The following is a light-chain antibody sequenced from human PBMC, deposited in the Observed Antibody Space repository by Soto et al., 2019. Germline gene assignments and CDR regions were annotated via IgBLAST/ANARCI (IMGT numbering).Light chain of an antibody. CDR1: QSINTF. Sequence: DIPVTQSPSSLSASVGDSVTITCLASQSINTFLNWYQQRPGKAPNLLIYGASNLQSGVPSRFSGSGSGTDFTLTISSLQPEDFATYDCQQTYTSRPWTFGRGTKVEIK. V-gene: IGKV1-39*01. J-gene: IGKJ1*01. CDR3: QQTYTSRPWT. CDR2: GAS.